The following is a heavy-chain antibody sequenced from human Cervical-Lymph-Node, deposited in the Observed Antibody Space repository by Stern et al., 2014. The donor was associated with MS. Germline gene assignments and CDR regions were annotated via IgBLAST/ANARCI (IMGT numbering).Heavy chain of an antibody. J-gene: IGHJ4*02. V-gene: IGHV3-21*01. CDR1: GFTFSHYY. Sequence: EVQLLESGGGLVKPGESLRLSCEASGFTFSHYYINWVRQAPGQGLEWNLSISNNSTHTYYADSVEDRFPISRDSAKDSVSLHMVSLRAEDTAVYYCARARVGDYARSPHLDSWGQGTLVTVSS. CDR2: ISNNSTHT. CDR3: ARARVGDYARSPHLDS. D-gene: IGHD4-17*01.